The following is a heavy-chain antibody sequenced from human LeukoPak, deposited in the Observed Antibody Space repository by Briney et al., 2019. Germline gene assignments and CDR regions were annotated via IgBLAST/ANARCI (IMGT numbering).Heavy chain of an antibody. J-gene: IGHJ4*02. CDR1: GGSISSYY. CDR3: ARGAGILATTGHFDY. Sequence: SETLSLTCTVSGGSISSYYWSWIRQPPGKGLEWIGYIYYSGSTNYNPSLKSRVTISVDTSKNQSSLKLSSVTAADTAAYYCARGAGILATTGHFDYWGQGTLVTVSS. D-gene: IGHD5-12*01. V-gene: IGHV4-59*01. CDR2: IYYSGST.